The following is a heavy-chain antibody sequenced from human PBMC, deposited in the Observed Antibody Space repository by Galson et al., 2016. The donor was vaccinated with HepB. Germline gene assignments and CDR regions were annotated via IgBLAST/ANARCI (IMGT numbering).Heavy chain of an antibody. Sequence: SLRLSCAASGIPFSISGMHWVRQAPGKGLEWVSLIYSGGSTYYADSVKGRFTISRDNSKNTLYLPMNSLRAEDTAVYYCAKPNTAGPSSYFDFWGQGALVTVSS. CDR1: GIPFSISG. J-gene: IGHJ4*02. V-gene: IGHV3-NL1*01. D-gene: IGHD5-18*01. CDR2: IYSGGST. CDR3: AKPNTAGPSSYFDF.